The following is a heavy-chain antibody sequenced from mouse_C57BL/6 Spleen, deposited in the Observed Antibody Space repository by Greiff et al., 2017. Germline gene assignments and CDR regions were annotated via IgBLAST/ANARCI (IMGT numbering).Heavy chain of an antibody. CDR3: AREDYDYDGGGGTFDY. CDR1: GFTFSSYA. Sequence: EVKLVESGGGLVKPGGSLKLSCAASGFTFSSYAMSWVRQTPEKRLEWVATISDGGSYTYYPDNVKGRFTISRDNAKNNLYLQRSHLKSEDTAMYYGAREDYDYDGGGGTFDYWGQGTTLTVSS. J-gene: IGHJ2*01. V-gene: IGHV5-4*01. CDR2: ISDGGSYT. D-gene: IGHD2-4*01.